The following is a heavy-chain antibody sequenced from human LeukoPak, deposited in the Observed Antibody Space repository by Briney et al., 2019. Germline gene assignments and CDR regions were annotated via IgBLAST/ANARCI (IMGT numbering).Heavy chain of an antibody. CDR3: AKVDGGSGGPFDY. V-gene: IGHV3-9*01. CDR1: GFTFDDYA. Sequence: GRSLRLSCAASGFTFDDYAMHWVRQAPGKGLEWVSGISWNSGSIGYADSVKGRFTISRDNAKNSLYPQMNSLRAEDTALYYCAKVDGGSGGPFDYWGQGTLVTVSS. J-gene: IGHJ4*02. CDR2: ISWNSGSI. D-gene: IGHD6-19*01.